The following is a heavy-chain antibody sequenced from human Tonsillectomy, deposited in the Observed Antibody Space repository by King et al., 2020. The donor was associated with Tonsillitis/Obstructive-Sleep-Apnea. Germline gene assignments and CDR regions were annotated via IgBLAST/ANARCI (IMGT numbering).Heavy chain of an antibody. CDR1: GGSISSYY. CDR3: AGGRIAAAGMKYYYYYMDV. CDR2: IDYSGST. D-gene: IGHD6-13*01. V-gene: IGHV4-59*01. Sequence: QLQESGPGLVKPSETLSLTCTVSGGSISSYYWSWIRQPPGKGLEWIGYIDYSGSTTYNPSLKSRVTISVDTSKNQFSLKLSSVTAADTAVYYCAGGRIAAAGMKYYYYYMDVWGKGTTVTVSS. J-gene: IGHJ6*03.